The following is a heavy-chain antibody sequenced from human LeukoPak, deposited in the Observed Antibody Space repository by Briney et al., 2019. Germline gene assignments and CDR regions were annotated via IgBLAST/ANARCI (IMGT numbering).Heavy chain of an antibody. CDR3: ARALIAAAFYGMDV. Sequence: NPSETLSLTCAVYGGSFSGYYWSWIRQPPGKGLEWIGEINHSGSSNYNPSLKSRVTIPVDTSKSQFSLKLSSVTAADTAVYYCARALIAAAFYGMDVWGKGTTVTVSS. CDR1: GGSFSGYY. CDR2: INHSGSS. D-gene: IGHD6-13*01. J-gene: IGHJ6*04. V-gene: IGHV4-34*01.